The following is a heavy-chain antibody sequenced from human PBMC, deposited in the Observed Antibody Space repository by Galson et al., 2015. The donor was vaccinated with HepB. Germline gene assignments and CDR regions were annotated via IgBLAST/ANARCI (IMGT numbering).Heavy chain of an antibody. CDR3: ARIAYGANHLDP. V-gene: IGHV1-18*04. CDR1: GYTFTHSG. D-gene: IGHD4-23*01. Sequence: SVKVSCKASGYTFTHSGISWVRQAPGQGLEWMGWISLYNGNTNYAQMLQGRVTMTTDTSTSTAYKELRILRSDDTAVYYCARIAYGANHLDPWGQGTLVTVSS. CDR2: ISLYNGNT. J-gene: IGHJ5*02.